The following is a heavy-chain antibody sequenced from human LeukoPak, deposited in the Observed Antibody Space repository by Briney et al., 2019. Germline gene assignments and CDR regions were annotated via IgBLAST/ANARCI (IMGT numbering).Heavy chain of an antibody. CDR1: GFTFSTYG. CDR2: ISPSGDIK. CDR3: AKDDAWLQYND. V-gene: IGHV3-23*01. D-gene: IGHD5-24*01. Sequence: GGSLRLSCAASGFTFSTYGMSWVRQAPGRGLEWVSGISPSGDIKYYVDSVKGRFTVSRDNSKNTLYLQINSLRDEDTAVYYCAKDDAWLQYNDWGQGTLVTVSS. J-gene: IGHJ4*02.